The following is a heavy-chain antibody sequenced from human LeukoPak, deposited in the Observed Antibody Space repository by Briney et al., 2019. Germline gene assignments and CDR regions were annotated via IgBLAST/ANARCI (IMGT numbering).Heavy chain of an antibody. Sequence: GGSLRLSCAASGFTFSSHWMHWVRQAPGKGLVWVSRINPDGGSTNYADSAKGRFTISRDNAKNTLYLQMNSLGAEDTAVYYCALAAVGTCCDSWGQGTLVTVSS. CDR2: INPDGGST. CDR3: ALAAVGTCCDS. CDR1: GFTFSSHW. D-gene: IGHD6-13*01. J-gene: IGHJ4*02. V-gene: IGHV3-74*01.